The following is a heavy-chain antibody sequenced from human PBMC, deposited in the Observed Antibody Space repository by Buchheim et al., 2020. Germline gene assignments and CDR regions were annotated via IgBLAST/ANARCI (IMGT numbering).Heavy chain of an antibody. D-gene: IGHD6-25*01. CDR2: ISYDGSNK. J-gene: IGHJ6*02. CDR3: ARTEQRSYGMDV. Sequence: VQLVESGGGVVQPGRSLRLSCAASGFTFSSYAMHWVRQAPGKGLEWVAVISYDGSNKYYADSVKGRFTISRDNSKNTLYLQMNSLRAEDTAVYYCARTEQRSYGMDVWGQGTT. CDR1: GFTFSSYA. V-gene: IGHV3-30*04.